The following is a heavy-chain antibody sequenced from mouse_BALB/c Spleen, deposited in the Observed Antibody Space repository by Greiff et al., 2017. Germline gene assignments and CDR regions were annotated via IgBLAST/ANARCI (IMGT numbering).Heavy chain of an antibody. CDR3: SACDYGNQFAY. Sequence: VQLQQSGAELVRSGASVKLSCTASGFNIKDYYMHWVKQRPEQGLEWIGWIDPENGDTEYAPKFQGKATMTADTSSNTAYLQLSSLTSEDTAVYYCSACDYGNQFAYWGQGTLVTVSA. CDR1: GFNIKDYY. CDR2: IDPENGDT. J-gene: IGHJ3*01. D-gene: IGHD2-1*01. V-gene: IGHV14-4*02.